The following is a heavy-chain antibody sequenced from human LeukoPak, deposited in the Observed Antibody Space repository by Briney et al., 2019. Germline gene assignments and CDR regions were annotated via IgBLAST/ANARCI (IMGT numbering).Heavy chain of an antibody. D-gene: IGHD3-10*01. J-gene: IGHJ4*02. CDR1: GGSFSGYY. V-gene: IGHV4-34*01. CDR2: INHSGST. CDR3: AREDYGSGNFDY. Sequence: PETLSLTCAVYGGSFSGYYWSWIRQPPGKGLEWIGEINHSGSTNYNPSLKSRVTISVDTSKNQFSLKLSSVTAADTAVYYCAREDYGSGNFDYRGQGTLVTVSS.